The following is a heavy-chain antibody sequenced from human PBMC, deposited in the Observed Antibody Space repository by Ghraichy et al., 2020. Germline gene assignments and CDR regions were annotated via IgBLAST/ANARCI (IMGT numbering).Heavy chain of an antibody. CDR1: GGSFSVYF. J-gene: IGHJ2*01. D-gene: IGHD3-22*01. Sequence: SETLSLTCNVFGGSFSVYFWNWIRQPPGKGLEYIGEINHSGSTNYNPSLKSRVTISIDTSKNQFSLKLNSVTAADTAIYYCARVRDYYDSSGYNSGWYFALWGRGTLVTVSS. CDR2: INHSGST. CDR3: ARVRDYYDSSGYNSGWYFAL. V-gene: IGHV4-34*01.